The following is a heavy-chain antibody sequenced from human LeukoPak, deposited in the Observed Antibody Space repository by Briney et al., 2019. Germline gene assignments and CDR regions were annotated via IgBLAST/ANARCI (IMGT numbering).Heavy chain of an antibody. Sequence: GGSLRLSCAASGFTFSSYGMHWVRQAPGKGLEWVAFIRYDGSNKYYADSVKGRFTISRDNSKNTLYLQMNSLRAEDTAVYYCAKNYDYVWGSYRYLDYWGREPWSPSPQ. V-gene: IGHV3-30*02. CDR1: GFTFSSYG. D-gene: IGHD3-16*02. CDR2: IRYDGSNK. CDR3: AKNYDYVWGSYRYLDY. J-gene: IGHJ4*02.